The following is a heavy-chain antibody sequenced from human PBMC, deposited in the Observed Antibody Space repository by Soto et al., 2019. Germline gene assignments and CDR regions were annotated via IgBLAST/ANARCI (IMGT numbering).Heavy chain of an antibody. CDR3: ARPVYGSGWYYRGRFGYFDY. D-gene: IGHD6-19*01. J-gene: IGHJ4*02. V-gene: IGHV1-3*01. CDR2: INAGNGNT. Sequence: ASVKVSCKASGYTFTSYAMHWVRQAPGQRLEWMGWINAGNGNTKYSQKFQGRVTITRDESASTAYMELSSLRSEDTAVYYCARPVYGSGWYYRGRFGYFDYWGQGTLVTVSS. CDR1: GYTFTSYA.